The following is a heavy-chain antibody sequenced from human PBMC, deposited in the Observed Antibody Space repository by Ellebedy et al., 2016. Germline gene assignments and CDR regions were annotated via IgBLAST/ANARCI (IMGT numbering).Heavy chain of an antibody. J-gene: IGHJ6*02. D-gene: IGHD4-23*01. CDR3: ARDYGGNPDYYYYGMDV. CDR2: IIPIFGTA. V-gene: IGHV1-69*13. CDR1: GGTFSSYA. Sequence: SVKVSXXASGGTFSSYAISWVRQAPGQGLEWMGGIIPIFGTANYAQKFQGRVTITADESTSTAYMELSSLRSEDTAVYYCARDYGGNPDYYYYGMDVWGQGTTVTVSS.